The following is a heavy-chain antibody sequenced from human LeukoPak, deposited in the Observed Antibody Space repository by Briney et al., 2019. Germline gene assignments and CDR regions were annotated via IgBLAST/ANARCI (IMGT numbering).Heavy chain of an antibody. CDR3: ARTTNYYDSSGYYL. J-gene: IGHJ5*02. V-gene: IGHV4-39*01. Sequence: PSETLSLTCTVSGGSISTSNYYWGWIRQPPGKGLEWIGNIFYSGSTYYSPSVKSRVTISLDTSRNQFSLKLSSVTAADTAVYYCARTTNYYDSSGYYLWGQGTLVTVSS. CDR2: IFYSGST. D-gene: IGHD3-22*01. CDR1: GGSISTSNYY.